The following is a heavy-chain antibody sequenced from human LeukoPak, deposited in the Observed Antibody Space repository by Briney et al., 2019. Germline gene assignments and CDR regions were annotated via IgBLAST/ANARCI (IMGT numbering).Heavy chain of an antibody. V-gene: IGHV4-34*01. D-gene: IGHD1-1*01. Sequence: SETLSLTCAVYGGSFSGYYWSWIRQPPGKGLEWIGEINHSGSTNYNPSLKSRVTISVDTSKNQFSLKLSSVTAADTAVYYCARARRTTTTLRGFTFDYWGQGTLVTVSS. J-gene: IGHJ4*02. CDR1: GGSFSGYY. CDR2: INHSGST. CDR3: ARARRTTTTLRGFTFDY.